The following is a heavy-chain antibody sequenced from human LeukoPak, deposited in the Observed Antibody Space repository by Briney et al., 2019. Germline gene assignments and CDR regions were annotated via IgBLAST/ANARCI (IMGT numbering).Heavy chain of an antibody. CDR1: GCTFSMYN. Sequence: GALVKVSCKASGCTFSMYNMHWVRQAPGQGLEWMGIINPSGGTSYAQKLQGRITMTRDTSTSTLYMELSSLRSEDTAVYYCARDDRASYSSSWYPMDVWGKGTTVTVSS. CDR2: INPSGGT. D-gene: IGHD6-13*01. CDR3: ARDDRASYSSSWYPMDV. J-gene: IGHJ6*04. V-gene: IGHV1-46*01.